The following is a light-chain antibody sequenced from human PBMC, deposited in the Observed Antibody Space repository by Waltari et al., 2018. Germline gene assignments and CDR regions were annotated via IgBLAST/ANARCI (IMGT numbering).Light chain of an antibody. CDR2: GAS. CDR3: QQYGRAPRG. Sequence: EIVLTQSPGTLSLSPGGRATLPCRASESVNNNLAWYQHKPGQAPRLLIYGASSRATGTPDRFTGSGSGTDFTLTITGLEPEDFAVYYCQQYGRAPRGFGQGTNLEIK. J-gene: IGKJ2*03. V-gene: IGKV3-20*01. CDR1: ESVNNN.